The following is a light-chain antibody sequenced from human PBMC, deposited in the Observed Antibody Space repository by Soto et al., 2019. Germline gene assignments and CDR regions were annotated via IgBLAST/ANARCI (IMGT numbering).Light chain of an antibody. V-gene: IGLV4-69*01. J-gene: IGLJ3*02. CDR2: LNSDGSH. CDR1: SGHSSYA. Sequence: QPVLTQSPSASASLGASVKLTCTLSSGHSSYAIAWHQQQPEKGPRYLMKLNSDGSHNKGDGIPDRFSGSSSGAERYLTISSLQCEDEADYYCQSWDTGILFGGGTKLTVL. CDR3: QSWDTGIL.